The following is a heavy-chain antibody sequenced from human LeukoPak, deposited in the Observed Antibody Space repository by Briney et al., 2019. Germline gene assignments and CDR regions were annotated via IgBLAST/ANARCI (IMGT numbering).Heavy chain of an antibody. CDR1: GYTFTGYY. V-gene: IGHV1-2*02. CDR2: INPNSGGT. Sequence: GASVKVSCKASGYTFTGYYMHWVRQAPGQGLEWMGWINPNSGGTNYAQKFQGRVTMTRDTSIGTAYMELSRLRSDDTAVYYCARDRVRGVIIDYNWFDPWGQGTLVTVSS. D-gene: IGHD3-10*01. CDR3: ARDRVRGVIIDYNWFDP. J-gene: IGHJ5*02.